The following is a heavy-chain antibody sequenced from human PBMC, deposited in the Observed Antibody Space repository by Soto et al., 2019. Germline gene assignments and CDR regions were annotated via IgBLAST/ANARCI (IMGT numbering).Heavy chain of an antibody. J-gene: IGHJ5*02. Sequence: GGSLRLSCAASGFTFSSYCMNWVRQAPGKGLVWVSRINSDGSSTSYADSVKGRFTISRDNAKNTLYLQMNSLRAEDTAVYYCARGPLDSWYSSSWYWFEPWGQGTLVTLSS. V-gene: IGHV3-74*01. D-gene: IGHD6-13*01. CDR3: ARGPLDSWYSSSWYWFEP. CDR2: INSDGSST. CDR1: GFTFSSYC.